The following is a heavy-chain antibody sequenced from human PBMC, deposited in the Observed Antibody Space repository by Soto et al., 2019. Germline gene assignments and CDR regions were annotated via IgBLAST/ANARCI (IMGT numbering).Heavy chain of an antibody. D-gene: IGHD1-26*01. CDR3: ERSGGSYTFDS. Sequence: SETLSLTCTVSSGSVSTYYWSWIRQPAGKGLEWIGRIFINGNTNYNPSLRSRVTMSVDTSKGQFSLNLTSVTAADTAVYFCERSGGSYTFDSCGQVILVTVYS. CDR2: IFINGNT. V-gene: IGHV4-4*07. CDR1: SGSVSTYY. J-gene: IGHJ4*02.